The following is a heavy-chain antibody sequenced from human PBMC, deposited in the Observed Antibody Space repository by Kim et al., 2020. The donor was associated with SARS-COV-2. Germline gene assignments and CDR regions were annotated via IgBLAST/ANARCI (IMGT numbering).Heavy chain of an antibody. V-gene: IGHV6-1*01. J-gene: IGHJ6*02. CDR2: TYYRSKWYN. CDR1: GDSVSSNSAA. CDR3: ARAGGDVDIVATIYYHYYYDGMDV. Sequence: SQTLSLTCAISGDSVSSNSAAWNWIRQSPSRGLEWLGRTYYRSKWYNDYAVSVKSRITINPDTSKNQFSLQLNSVTPEDTAVYYCARAGGDVDIVATIYYHYYYDGMDVWGQGTTVTVSS. D-gene: IGHD5-12*01.